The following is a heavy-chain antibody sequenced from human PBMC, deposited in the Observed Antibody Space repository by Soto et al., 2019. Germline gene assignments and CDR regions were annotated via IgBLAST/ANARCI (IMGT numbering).Heavy chain of an antibody. D-gene: IGHD3-16*02. V-gene: IGHV3-11*01. CDR3: ARYMIKFGGVIVIPEVFDY. CDR2: ISSSGSTI. CDR1: GLTFSDYY. J-gene: IGHJ4*02. Sequence: QVQLVESGRGLVKPGGALRLSCAASGLTFSDYYMSWIRQAPGKGLERASYISSSGSTIYYADSVKGRFTNSRDDAKNNIYRQEHSLSAEDAAVYYCARYMIKFGGVIVIPEVFDYWGQGTLVTVSS.